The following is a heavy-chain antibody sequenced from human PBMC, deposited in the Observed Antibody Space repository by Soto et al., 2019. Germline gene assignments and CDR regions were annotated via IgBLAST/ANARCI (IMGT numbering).Heavy chain of an antibody. CDR3: ARNVGGFNF. J-gene: IGHJ4*02. CDR1: GDSISSKNW. CDR2: IYHTGNT. Sequence: QVQLQEWGPGLVKPSGTLTLTCAVSGDSISSKNWWTWVRQPPGKGLEWIVEIYHTGNTNYNPSPKSRVTISLDKCKTQFSLKLNSVTAADSAVYYCARNVGGFNFWGQGPLGTVS. D-gene: IGHD5-12*01. V-gene: IGHV4-4*02.